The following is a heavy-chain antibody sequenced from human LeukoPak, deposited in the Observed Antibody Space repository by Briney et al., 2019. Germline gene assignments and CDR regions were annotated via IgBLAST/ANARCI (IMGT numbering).Heavy chain of an antibody. D-gene: IGHD3-3*01. Sequence: SETLSLTCTVSGGSISSSSYYWGWIRQPPGKGLEWIGNIYYSGRTYYNPSLKSRVTISVDTSKNQFSLKLSSVTAADTAVYYCASAITIFGVIETDYCCMDVWGKGTTVTVSS. CDR2: IYYSGRT. CDR3: ASAITIFGVIETDYCCMDV. V-gene: IGHV4-39*07. J-gene: IGHJ6*03. CDR1: GGSISSSSYY.